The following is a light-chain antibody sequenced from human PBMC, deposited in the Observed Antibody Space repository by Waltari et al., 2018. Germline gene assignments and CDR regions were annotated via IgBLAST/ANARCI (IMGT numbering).Light chain of an antibody. J-gene: IGLJ1*01. CDR3: QSTDTTTSFV. CDR1: TLANQD. CDR2: RDS. V-gene: IGLV3-25*03. Sequence: SYELTQAPSVSVSPGQTARITCSGATLANQDACWYQQRPGQAPVLIMYRDSERPSGIPGRFSGSRSGTTATLTINGVQAEDEADYYCQSTDTTTSFVFGSGTTVSVL.